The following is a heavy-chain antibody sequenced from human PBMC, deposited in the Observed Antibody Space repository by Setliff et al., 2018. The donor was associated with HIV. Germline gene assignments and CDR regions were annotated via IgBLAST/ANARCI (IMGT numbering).Heavy chain of an antibody. Sequence: SETLSLTCAVYGGSFSGYYWSWMRQPAGKGLEWIGHIYTSGSTNYNPSLKSRVTISVDTSKNQFSQKLSSVTAADTAVYYCARDPKYYYKYFQYWGPGTLVTVSS. D-gene: IGHD1-26*01. J-gene: IGHJ1*01. CDR3: ARDPKYYYKYFQY. V-gene: IGHV4-4*07. CDR1: GGSFSGYY. CDR2: IYTSGST.